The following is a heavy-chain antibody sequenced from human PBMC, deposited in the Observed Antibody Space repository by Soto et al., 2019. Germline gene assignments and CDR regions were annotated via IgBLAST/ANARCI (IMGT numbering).Heavy chain of an antibody. Sequence: SLRLSCAASGFTFSSYAMQWVRQAPGKGLEWVAVISYDGSNKYYADSVKGRFTISRDNSKNTLYLQMNSLRAEDTAVYYCARDLFSIPDYYYYGMDFWGQGPTVTVSS. V-gene: IGHV3-30-3*01. CDR2: ISYDGSNK. J-gene: IGHJ6*02. CDR1: GFTFSSYA. D-gene: IGHD2-21*01. CDR3: ARDLFSIPDYYYYGMDF.